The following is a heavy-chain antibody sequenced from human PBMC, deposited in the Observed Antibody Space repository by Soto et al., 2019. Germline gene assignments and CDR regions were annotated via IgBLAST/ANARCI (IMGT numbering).Heavy chain of an antibody. D-gene: IGHD3-3*01. CDR3: ARVTGLRFLEWLSYYYYYYGMDV. V-gene: IGHV4-34*01. Sequence: SETLSLTCAVYGGSFSGYYWSWIRQPPGKGLEWIGEINHSGSTNYNPSLKSRVTISVDTSKNQFSLKLSSVTAADTAVYYCARVTGLRFLEWLSYYYYYYGMDVWGQGTTVTVSS. J-gene: IGHJ6*02. CDR2: INHSGST. CDR1: GGSFSGYY.